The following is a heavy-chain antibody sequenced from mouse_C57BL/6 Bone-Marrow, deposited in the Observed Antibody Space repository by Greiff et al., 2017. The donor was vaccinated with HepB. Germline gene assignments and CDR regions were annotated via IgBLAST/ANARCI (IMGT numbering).Heavy chain of an antibody. Sequence: VQLQQSGPELVKPGASVKISCKASGYSFTGYFMNWVKQSHGKSLDWIGRINPYNGDTVSHQKLKGKATLTVDKSASTAHMELLSLTSEDFAVYYCARRYKGYFDVWGTGTTVTVSS. D-gene: IGHD1-3*01. J-gene: IGHJ1*03. CDR1: GYSFTGYF. V-gene: IGHV1-37*01. CDR3: ARRYKGYFDV. CDR2: INPYNGDT.